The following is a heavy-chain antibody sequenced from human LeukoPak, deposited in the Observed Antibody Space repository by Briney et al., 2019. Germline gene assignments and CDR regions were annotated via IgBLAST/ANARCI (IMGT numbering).Heavy chain of an antibody. V-gene: IGHV4-34*01. Sequence: SETLSLTCAVQGASLRGSYWSWIRQPPGKGLQWIGQIDHSGSTHSIPSLKSRVTISLDTSQSQVSLKVNSVTAADTAVYFCAGGGNGWYFDLWGRGTLVTVSP. J-gene: IGHJ2*01. CDR3: AGGGNGWYFDL. CDR1: GASLRGSY. CDR2: IDHSGST. D-gene: IGHD1-14*01.